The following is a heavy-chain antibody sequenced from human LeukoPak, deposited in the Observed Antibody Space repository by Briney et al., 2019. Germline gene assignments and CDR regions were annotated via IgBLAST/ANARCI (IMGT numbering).Heavy chain of an antibody. CDR1: GFTFSSYA. Sequence: GGSLRLSCAASGFTFSSYAMHWVRQAPGKGLEWVAVISYDGSNKYYADSVKGRFTISRDNSKNTLYLQMNSLRAEDTAVYYCARDPLGTRPGFDYWGQGTLVTISS. J-gene: IGHJ4*02. CDR2: ISYDGSNK. V-gene: IGHV3-30*04. D-gene: IGHD1-1*01. CDR3: ARDPLGTRPGFDY.